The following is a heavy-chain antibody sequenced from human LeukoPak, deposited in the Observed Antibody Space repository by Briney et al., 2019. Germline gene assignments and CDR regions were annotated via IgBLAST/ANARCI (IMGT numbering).Heavy chain of an antibody. J-gene: IGHJ4*02. CDR1: GFTVSSNY. Sequence: PGGSLRLSCAASGFTVSSNYMSWVRQAPGKGLEWVSVIYSGGSTYYADSVKGRFTISRDNSKNTLYLQMNSLRAEDTAVYYCASYLNLSSGWYYFDYWGQGTLVTVSS. CDR3: ASYLNLSSGWYYFDY. V-gene: IGHV3-53*01. D-gene: IGHD6-19*01. CDR2: IYSGGST.